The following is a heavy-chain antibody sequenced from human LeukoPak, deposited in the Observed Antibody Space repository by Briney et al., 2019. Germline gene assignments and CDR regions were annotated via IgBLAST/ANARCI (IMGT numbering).Heavy chain of an antibody. J-gene: IGHJ5*02. V-gene: IGHV3-30*04. CDR3: ARENYDFWSGYYGNWFDP. D-gene: IGHD3-3*01. CDR1: GFTFSSHP. Sequence: GGSLRLSCAASGFTFSSHPMHWVRQAPGKGLEWVGVILYDGSNKYYADSVKGRFTISRDNSKNTLYLQMNSLRAEDTAVYYCARENYDFWSGYYGNWFDPWGQGTLVTVSS. CDR2: ILYDGSNK.